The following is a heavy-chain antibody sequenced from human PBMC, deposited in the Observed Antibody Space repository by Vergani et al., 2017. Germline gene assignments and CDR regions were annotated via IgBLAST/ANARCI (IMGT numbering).Heavy chain of an antibody. J-gene: IGHJ4*02. Sequence: EVQLLESGGGLVQPGGSLRLSCAASGFTFSTYAMTWVRQAPGKGLEWVATLSSDGGSTYYADSVKGRFTISRDNSKNTLSLQMNSLTAEATAIYSCAGLQGTSAYYYGGFDYGGQGRLVTVSS. V-gene: IGHV3-23*01. CDR2: LSSDGGST. CDR1: GFTFSTYA. CDR3: AGLQGTSAYYYGGFDY. D-gene: IGHD3-22*01.